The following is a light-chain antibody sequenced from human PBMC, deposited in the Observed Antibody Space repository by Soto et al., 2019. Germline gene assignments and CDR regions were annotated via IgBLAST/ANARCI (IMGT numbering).Light chain of an antibody. CDR1: QSVSSY. V-gene: IGKV3-11*01. Sequence: EIVLTQSPATLSLSPGERATLSCRASQSVSSYLAWYQQKPGQAPRLLIYDASNRATGIPARFSGSGSGTDSTLTISSLEPEDFAVYYCQQRSNWLITFGQG. J-gene: IGKJ5*01. CDR3: QQRSNWLIT. CDR2: DAS.